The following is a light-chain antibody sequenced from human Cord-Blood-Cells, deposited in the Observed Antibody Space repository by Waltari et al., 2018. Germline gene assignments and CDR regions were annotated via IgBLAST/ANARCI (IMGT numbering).Light chain of an antibody. J-gene: IGLJ3*02. CDR3: PAWHERLGGWV. CDR2: RNN. CDR1: SSNIGSNY. V-gene: IGLV1-47*01. Sequence: SVLTQPPSASGTPGQRVTISCSGSSSNIGSNYVYWYQQLPGTAPKLLIYRNNQRPSGAPDRFFGSTSSTAASPPTRRRRPAVEPHSYWPAWHERLGGWVLGGGPQLAVL.